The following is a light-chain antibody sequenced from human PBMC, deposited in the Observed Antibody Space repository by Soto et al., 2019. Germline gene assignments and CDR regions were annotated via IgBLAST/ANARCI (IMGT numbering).Light chain of an antibody. CDR2: EVS. J-gene: IGLJ1*01. CDR3: ASHTTSNTRV. CDR1: SSDVGAYDY. Sequence: QSALTQPASVSGSPGQSIAISCTGTSSDVGAYDYVSWYQQHPDKAPKLIIYEVSHRPAGVSNRFSASKYVNTATLTISGLQTEDEADYYCASHTTSNTRVFGTGTKVTLL. V-gene: IGLV2-14*03.